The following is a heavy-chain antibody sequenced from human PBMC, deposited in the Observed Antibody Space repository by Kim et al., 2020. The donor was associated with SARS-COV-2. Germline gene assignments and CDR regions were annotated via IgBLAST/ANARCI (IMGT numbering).Heavy chain of an antibody. J-gene: IGHJ5*02. Sequence: ASVKVSCKASGYSFTSYGINWVRQAPGQGLEWMGWISGYNGHTKYAQKVQGRVTMTTDTSTSTAYMEVRSLRSDDTAVYYCARDGEPDFWSGDMSYSWFDPWGQGTLVTVSS. CDR3: ARDGEPDFWSGDMSYSWFDP. V-gene: IGHV1-18*01. D-gene: IGHD3-3*01. CDR1: GYSFTSYG. CDR2: ISGYNGHT.